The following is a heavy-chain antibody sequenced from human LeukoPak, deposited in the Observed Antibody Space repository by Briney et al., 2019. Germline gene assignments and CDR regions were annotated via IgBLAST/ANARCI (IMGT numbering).Heavy chain of an antibody. D-gene: IGHD2-15*01. CDR1: GYSFTTYW. CDR2: IYPGDSDT. V-gene: IGHV5-51*01. J-gene: IGHJ4*02. Sequence: GESLKISCRGSGYSFTTYWIAWVRQMTGKGLEWMGIIYPGDSDTRHSPSFQGQVTISVAKSISTVYLQWSSLKASDTAMYYCARVATASFDQWGQGTLVTVSS. CDR3: ARVATASFDQ.